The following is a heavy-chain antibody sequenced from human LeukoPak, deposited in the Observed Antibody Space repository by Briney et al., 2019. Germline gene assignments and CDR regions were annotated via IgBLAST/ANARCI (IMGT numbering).Heavy chain of an antibody. CDR1: SGSISSYH. D-gene: IGHD1-26*01. J-gene: IGHJ4*02. V-gene: IGHV4-4*07. Sequence: SETLSLTCTVSSGSISSYHWGWVRQPPGKGLEWIGRICTTGTTHYNPSLKSRLTMSVDTSTNQFSLNLTSVTAADTAVYYCGRQGYTGSHYFIDFWSQGTLVAVS. CDR2: ICTTGTT. CDR3: GRQGYTGSHYFIDF.